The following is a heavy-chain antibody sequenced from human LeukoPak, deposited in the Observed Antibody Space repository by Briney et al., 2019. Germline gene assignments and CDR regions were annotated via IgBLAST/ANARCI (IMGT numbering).Heavy chain of an antibody. Sequence: EASVKVSCKVSGYTLTELSMHWVRQAPGKGLEWMGWINPNSGGTNYAQKFQGRVTMTRDTSISTAYMELSRLRSDDTAVYYCARDAPQLYCSSTSCYQLDYWGQGTLVTVSS. CDR3: ARDAPQLYCSSTSCYQLDY. CDR1: GYTLTELS. J-gene: IGHJ4*02. CDR2: INPNSGGT. V-gene: IGHV1-2*02. D-gene: IGHD2-2*01.